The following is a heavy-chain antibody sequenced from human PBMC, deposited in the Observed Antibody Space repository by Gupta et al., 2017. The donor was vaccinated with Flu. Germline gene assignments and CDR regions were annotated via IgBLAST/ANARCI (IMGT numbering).Heavy chain of an antibody. J-gene: IGHJ3*02. D-gene: IGHD2/OR15-2a*01. CDR2: ISGGTTHK. CDR3: ARRGNYLGDAFDI. V-gene: IGHV3-21*01. CDR1: GFTFSRFG. Sequence: VPLVESGGGLVKPGGSLRLSCAASGFTFSRFGMNWVRQAPGKGLEWISSISGGTTHKYYVDSVKGRFTISRDNADNSLYLQMSSLRVEDTAIYYCARRGNYLGDAFDIWGRGTMVTVSS.